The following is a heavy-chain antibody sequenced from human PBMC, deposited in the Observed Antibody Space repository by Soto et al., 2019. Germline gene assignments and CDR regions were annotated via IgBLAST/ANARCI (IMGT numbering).Heavy chain of an antibody. D-gene: IGHD3-16*01. J-gene: IGHJ6*02. CDR3: ARDRDDYDYVWGRWHGIDV. V-gene: IGHV3-53*01. CDR1: GFTVSSNY. CDR2: IYSGGST. Sequence: GGSLRLSCAASGFTVSSNYMSWVRQAPGKGLEWVSVIYSGGSTYYADSVKGRFTISRDNSKNTLYLQMNSLRAEDTAVYYCARDRDDYDYVWGRWHGIDVWGQGTTVTVSS.